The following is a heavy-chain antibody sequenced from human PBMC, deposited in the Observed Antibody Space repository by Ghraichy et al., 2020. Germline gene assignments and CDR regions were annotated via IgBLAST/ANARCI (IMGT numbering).Heavy chain of an antibody. Sequence: ASVKVSCKASGYTFTSYYMHWVRQAPGQGLEWMGIINPSGGSTSYAQKFQGRVTMTRDTSTSTVYMELSSLRSEDTAVYYCARAPRPAPTGFAFVEGPYYYGMDVWGQGTTVTVSS. CDR2: INPSGGST. D-gene: IGHD6-6*01. V-gene: IGHV1-46*01. CDR1: GYTFTSYY. J-gene: IGHJ6*02. CDR3: ARAPRPAPTGFAFVEGPYYYGMDV.